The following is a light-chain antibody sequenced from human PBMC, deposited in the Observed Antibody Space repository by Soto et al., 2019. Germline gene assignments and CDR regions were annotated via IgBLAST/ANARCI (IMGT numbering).Light chain of an antibody. CDR2: EVS. V-gene: IGLV2-14*01. Sequence: QSALTQPASVSGSPGQSITISCTGTSSDVGACNYVSWYQVHPGKAPTLIISEVSNRPSGVSSRFSGSKSTNTASLTISGLRPEDEAEYYCSSYTRSSTQVFGTGTKLTVL. J-gene: IGLJ1*01. CDR3: SSYTRSSTQV. CDR1: SSDVGACNY.